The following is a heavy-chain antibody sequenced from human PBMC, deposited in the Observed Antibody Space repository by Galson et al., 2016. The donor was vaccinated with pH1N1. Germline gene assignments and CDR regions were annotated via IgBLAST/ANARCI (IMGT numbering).Heavy chain of an antibody. CDR3: ARHRGGGGGDSYYFDY. CDR2: IYPGDSDT. J-gene: IGHJ4*02. CDR1: GYDFSNYW. V-gene: IGHV5-51*03. Sequence: QSGAEVKKPGKSLKISCTGSGYDFSNYWIGWVRQMPGKGLEWMGIIYPGDSDTRYSPSFQGQVTISADKSIDTAFLQWNSLKASDTAMYYCARHRGGGGGDSYYFDYWGQGALVTVSS. D-gene: IGHD2-21*02.